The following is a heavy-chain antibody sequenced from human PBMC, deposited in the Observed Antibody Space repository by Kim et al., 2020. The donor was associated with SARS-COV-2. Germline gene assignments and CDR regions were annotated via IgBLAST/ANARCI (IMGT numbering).Heavy chain of an antibody. CDR2: INTMGGVP. D-gene: IGHD2-8*02. CDR3: ARVTTDTGGWYGEL. V-gene: IGHV1-69*04. CDR1: GGTFTSLA. Sequence: SSVNVSCKASGGTFTSLAINWVRQAPGQALEWMGMINTMGGVPNYPQTFPGRVTITADRSTSTAYMELSSLRAEDTAVYYCARVTTDTGGWYGELGGCGT. J-gene: IGHJ2*01.